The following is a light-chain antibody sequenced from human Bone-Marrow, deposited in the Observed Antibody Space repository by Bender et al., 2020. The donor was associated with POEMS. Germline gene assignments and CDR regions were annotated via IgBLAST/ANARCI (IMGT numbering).Light chain of an antibody. V-gene: IGLV3-21*03. J-gene: IGLJ3*02. CDR1: NIGSKS. Sequence: SYVLAQPPSVSVAPGNTANITCGGDNIGSKSVHWYQRKPGQAPVLVVYDDSDRPSGIPERISGSNSGNTATLTISRVEAGDEADYYCQLWDSSSDHLVFGGGTKLTVL. CDR2: DDS. CDR3: QLWDSSSDHLV.